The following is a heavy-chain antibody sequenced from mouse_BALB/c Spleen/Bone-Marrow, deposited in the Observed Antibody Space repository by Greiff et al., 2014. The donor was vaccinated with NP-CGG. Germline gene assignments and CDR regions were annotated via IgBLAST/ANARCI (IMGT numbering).Heavy chain of an antibody. CDR2: IDPYDSET. Sequence: VQLQQSGAELVRPGASVKLSCKASGYTFTSYWMNWVKQRPEQGLEWIGRIDPYDSETHYNQKSKDKAILTVDKSSSTAYMQLSSLASEDSAVYYCARGRDYDVFAYWGQGTLVTVSA. CDR1: GYTFTSYW. CDR3: ARGRDYDVFAY. V-gene: IGHV1-52*01. D-gene: IGHD2-4*01. J-gene: IGHJ3*01.